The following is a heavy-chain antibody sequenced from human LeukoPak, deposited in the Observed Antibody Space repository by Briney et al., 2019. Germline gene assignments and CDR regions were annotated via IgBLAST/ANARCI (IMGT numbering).Heavy chain of an antibody. CDR3: ARVRYRYYFDY. Sequence: SETLSLTCAVYGGSFSVYYWSWIRQPPGKGLEWIGEINHSGSTNYNPSLKSRVTISVDTSKNQFSLKPSSVTAADTAVYYCARVRYRYYFDYWGQGTLVTVSS. CDR2: INHSGST. CDR1: GGSFSVYY. V-gene: IGHV4-34*01. D-gene: IGHD1-14*01. J-gene: IGHJ4*02.